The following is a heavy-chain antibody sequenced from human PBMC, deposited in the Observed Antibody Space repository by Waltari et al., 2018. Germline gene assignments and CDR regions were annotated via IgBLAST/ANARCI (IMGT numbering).Heavy chain of an antibody. D-gene: IGHD3-10*01. J-gene: IGHJ5*02. V-gene: IGHV4-4*02. CDR2: IYHSGGP. CDR1: GGSISSSNW. CDR3: ARDPAVYYYGSGSSQAPWFDP. Sequence: QVQLQESGPGLVKPSGTLSLTCAVSGGSISSSNWWSWVRQPPGKGLEWIGEIYHSGGPNSNPSLNGRVTISVDKSKNQFSLKLSSVTAADTAVYYCARDPAVYYYGSGSSQAPWFDPWGQGTLVTVSS.